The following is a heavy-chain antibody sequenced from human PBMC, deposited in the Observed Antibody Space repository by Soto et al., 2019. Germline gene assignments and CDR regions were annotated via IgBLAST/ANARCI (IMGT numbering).Heavy chain of an antibody. D-gene: IGHD3-10*01. Sequence: GGSLRLAWVVSGFTFSDFGMHWVRQAPGKGLEWVTLTSHDGSRKYYLDSVTGRFTISRDNSKNTLYLQMNNLRPEDTGLYYCARDPFPKSRSYPGYWGQGTLVTVSS. J-gene: IGHJ4*02. V-gene: IGHV3-30*03. CDR2: TSHDGSRK. CDR1: GFTFSDFG. CDR3: ARDPFPKSRSYPGY.